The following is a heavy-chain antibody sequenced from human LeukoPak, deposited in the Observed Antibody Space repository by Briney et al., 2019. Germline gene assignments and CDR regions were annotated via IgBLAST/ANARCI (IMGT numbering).Heavy chain of an antibody. V-gene: IGHV1-2*02. J-gene: IGHJ5*02. CDR2: IKANSGVT. CDR1: GYTFTGYY. D-gene: IGHD5-12*01. CDR3: ARETKWNSGYDSWFDP. Sequence: GASVKVSCKASGYTFTGYYIHWVRQAPGQGLEWMGWIKANSGVTNYAQRFQGRVTMTRDTSISTAYMELSSLRSDDTAVYYCARETKWNSGYDSWFDPWGQGALVTVSS.